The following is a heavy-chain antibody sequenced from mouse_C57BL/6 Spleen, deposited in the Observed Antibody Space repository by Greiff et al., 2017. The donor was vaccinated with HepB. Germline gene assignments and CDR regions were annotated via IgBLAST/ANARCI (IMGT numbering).Heavy chain of an antibody. CDR1: GFTFSDYG. V-gene: IGHV5-17*01. CDR3: ASSSYWYFDV. D-gene: IGHD1-1*01. CDR2: ISSGSSTI. J-gene: IGHJ1*03. Sequence: EVHLVESGGGLVKPGGSLKLSCAASGFTFSDYGMHWVRQAPEKGLEWVAYISSGSSTIYYADTVKGRFTISRDNAKNTLFLQMTSLRSEDTAMYYCASSSYWYFDVWGTVTTVTVSS.